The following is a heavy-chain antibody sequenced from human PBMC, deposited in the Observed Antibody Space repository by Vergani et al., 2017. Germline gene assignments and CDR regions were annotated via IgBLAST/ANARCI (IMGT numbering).Heavy chain of an antibody. D-gene: IGHD5-18*01. CDR2: IRSKANSYAT. Sequence: EVQLVESGGGLVQPGGSLKLSCAASGFTFSGSAMHWVRQASGKGLEWVGRIRSKANSYATAYAASVKGRFTISRDDSKNTAYLQMNSLKTEDTAVYYCTRPKAKVGYYYYMDVWSKGTTVTVSS. V-gene: IGHV3-73*02. CDR1: GFTFSGSA. J-gene: IGHJ6*03. CDR3: TRPKAKVGYYYYMDV.